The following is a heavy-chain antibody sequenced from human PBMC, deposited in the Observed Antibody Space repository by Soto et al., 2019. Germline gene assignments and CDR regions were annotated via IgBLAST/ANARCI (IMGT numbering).Heavy chain of an antibody. CDR1: GYTLTELS. V-gene: IGHV1-24*01. CDR2: FDPEDGET. J-gene: IGHJ5*02. CDR3: ARQGRIQLWSNWFDP. Sequence: ASVKVSCKVSGYTLTELSMHWVRQAPGKGLEWMGGFDPEDGETIYAQKFQGRVTMTEDTSTDTAYMELSSLRSDDTAVYYCARQGRIQLWSNWFDPWGQGTLVTVSS. D-gene: IGHD5-18*01.